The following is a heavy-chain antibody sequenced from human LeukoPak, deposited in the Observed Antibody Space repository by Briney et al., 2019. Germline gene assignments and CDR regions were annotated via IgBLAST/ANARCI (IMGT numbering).Heavy chain of an antibody. Sequence: GGSLRLSCAASGFTFSSYAMSWVRQAPGKGLEWVSAISGSGGSTYYADSVKGRFTISRDNSKNTLYLQMNSLRAEDTAVYHCARGLPGQRWLQFGGYYFDYWGQGTLVTVSS. CDR2: ISGSGGST. D-gene: IGHD5-12*01. CDR3: ARGLPGQRWLQFGGYYFDY. V-gene: IGHV3-23*01. CDR1: GFTFSSYA. J-gene: IGHJ4*02.